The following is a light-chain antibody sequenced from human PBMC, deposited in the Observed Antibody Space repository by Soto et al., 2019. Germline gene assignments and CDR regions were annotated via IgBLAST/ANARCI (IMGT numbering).Light chain of an antibody. CDR3: QQYGSSPFYT. Sequence: EIVLTQSPGTLSLSPGERATLSCRASQSVSSSYLAWYQQKPGQAPRLLIYGASSRATGIPDRFSGSGYGTDFTLTISRLEPEDFAVYYCQQYGSSPFYTFGQGTKLEIK. V-gene: IGKV3-20*01. J-gene: IGKJ2*01. CDR2: GAS. CDR1: QSVSSSY.